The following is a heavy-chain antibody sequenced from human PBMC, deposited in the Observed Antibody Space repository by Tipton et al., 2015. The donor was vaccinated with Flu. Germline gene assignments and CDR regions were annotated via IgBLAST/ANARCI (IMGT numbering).Heavy chain of an antibody. CDR2: IYYSGST. J-gene: IGHJ3*02. CDR1: GGSISSSSYY. Sequence: TLSLTCTVSGGSISSSSYYWGWIRQPPGKGLEWIGSIYYSGSTYYNPSLKSRVTISVDTSKNQSSLKLSSVTAADTAVYYCARPHSSGWFAAFDIWGQGTMVTVSS. D-gene: IGHD6-19*01. CDR3: ARPHSSGWFAAFDI. V-gene: IGHV4-39*07.